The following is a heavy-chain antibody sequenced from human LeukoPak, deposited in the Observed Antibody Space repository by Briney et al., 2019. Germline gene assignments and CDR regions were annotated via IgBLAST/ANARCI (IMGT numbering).Heavy chain of an antibody. V-gene: IGHV3-73*01. J-gene: IGHJ4*02. CDR2: IRSKANSYAT. D-gene: IGHD1-14*01. CDR3: TTDIRNPPFDY. CDR1: GFIFSDAW. Sequence: GGSLRLSCAASGFIFSDAWMHWVRQAPGKGLEWVGRIRSKANSYATAYAASVKGRFTISRDDSKNTAYLQMNSLKTEDTAVYYCTTDIRNPPFDYWGQGTLVTVSS.